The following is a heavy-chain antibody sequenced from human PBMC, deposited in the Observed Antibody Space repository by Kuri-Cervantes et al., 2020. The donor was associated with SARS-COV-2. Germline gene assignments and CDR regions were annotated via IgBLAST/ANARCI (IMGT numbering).Heavy chain of an antibody. V-gene: IGHV3-30*03. CDR2: ISHDGKNK. J-gene: IGHJ6*02. CDR3: ARDGSDGYYGSHGMDV. D-gene: IGHD3-10*01. Sequence: GGSLRLSCAASGFNFSRTDMHWVRQAPGKGLEWVAVISHDGKNKKCIASGKGRFTISRDNSKNTLYLQMNSLRADDTAVYYCARDGSDGYYGSHGMDVWGQGTTVTVSS. CDR1: GFNFSRTD.